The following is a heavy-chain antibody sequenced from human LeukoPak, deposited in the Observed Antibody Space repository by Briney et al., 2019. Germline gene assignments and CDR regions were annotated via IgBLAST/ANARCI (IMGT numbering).Heavy chain of an antibody. D-gene: IGHD6-19*01. V-gene: IGHV3-74*01. CDR2: INSDGSST. CDR3: AIISGYSSGWSLSDFDY. CDR1: GFTFSSYW. J-gene: IGHJ4*02. Sequence: GGSLRLSCAASGFTFSSYWMHWVRQAPGKGLVWVSRINSDGSSTSYADSVKGRFTISRDNAMNTLYLQMNSLRAEDTAVYYCAIISGYSSGWSLSDFDYWGQGTLVTVSS.